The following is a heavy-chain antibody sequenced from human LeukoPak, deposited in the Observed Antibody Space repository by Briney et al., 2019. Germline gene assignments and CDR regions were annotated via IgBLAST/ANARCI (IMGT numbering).Heavy chain of an antibody. Sequence: PGGSLRLSCAASGFTFSSYAMHWVRQAPGKGLEWVAVIWYDGSNDNYADSVRGRFTASRDNSKNTLYLHMNSVRAEDTAVYYCARVAMSDSSGYCDYWGQGTLVTVSS. V-gene: IGHV3-33*01. J-gene: IGHJ4*02. CDR3: ARVAMSDSSGYCDY. D-gene: IGHD3-22*01. CDR2: IWYDGSND. CDR1: GFTFSSYA.